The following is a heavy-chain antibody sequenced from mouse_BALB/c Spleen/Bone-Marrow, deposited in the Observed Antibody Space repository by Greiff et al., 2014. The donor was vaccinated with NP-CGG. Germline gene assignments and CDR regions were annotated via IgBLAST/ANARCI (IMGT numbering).Heavy chain of an antibody. Sequence: VKLVESGPGLVAPSQSLSITCTVSGFSLTIYGVHWVRQPPGKGLEWLGVIWAGGSTNYNSALMSRLSISKDNSKSQVFLQMNSLQTDDTAMYYCAREGGTGFASWGQGTLVTVSA. V-gene: IGHV2-9*02. J-gene: IGHJ3*01. D-gene: IGHD3-3*01. CDR3: AREGGTGFAS. CDR2: IWAGGST. CDR1: GFSLTIYG.